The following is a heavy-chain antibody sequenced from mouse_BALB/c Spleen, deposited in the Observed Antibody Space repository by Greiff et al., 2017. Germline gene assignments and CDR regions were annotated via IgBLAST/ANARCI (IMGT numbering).Heavy chain of an antibody. D-gene: IGHD2-3*01. J-gene: IGHJ4*01. V-gene: IGHV5-6*01. CDR1: GFTFSSYG. CDR3: ARLDGYPYYYAMDY. CDR2: ISSGGSYT. Sequence: EVKLVESGGDLVKPGGSLKLSCAASGFTFSSYGMSWVRQTPDKRLEWVATISSGGSYTYYPDSVKGRFTISRDNAKNTLYLQMSSLKSEDTAMYYCARLDGYPYYYAMDYWGQGTSVTVSS.